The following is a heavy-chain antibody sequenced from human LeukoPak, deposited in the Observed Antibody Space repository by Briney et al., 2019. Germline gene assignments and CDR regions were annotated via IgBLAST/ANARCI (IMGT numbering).Heavy chain of an antibody. Sequence: PGGSLRLSCGASGFSFSTYAMNWVRQAPGKGLEWVSSIIGSGGSTYFADSVKGRFTISRDNSKNTLCLQMNSLRAEDTAIYYCAKATLGSCSGARCYPFDYWGQGTLVNVSS. V-gene: IGHV3-23*01. CDR1: GFSFSTYA. CDR3: AKATLGSCSGARCYPFDY. CDR2: IIGSGGST. D-gene: IGHD2-15*01. J-gene: IGHJ4*02.